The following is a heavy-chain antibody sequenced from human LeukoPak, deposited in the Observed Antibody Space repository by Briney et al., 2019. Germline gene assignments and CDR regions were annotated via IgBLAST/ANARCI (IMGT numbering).Heavy chain of an antibody. CDR2: ITGSGSTT. Sequence: PGGSLRLSCAASGFTFNTYGMSWVRQAPGKGPEWVSAITGSGSTTYYADSVKGRFAISRDNSKNTLYLQVNSLRAEDTAIYYCAKGHYDGSGYYYFDHWGQGTLVTVSS. V-gene: IGHV3-23*01. D-gene: IGHD3-22*01. CDR1: GFTFNTYG. CDR3: AKGHYDGSGYYYFDH. J-gene: IGHJ4*02.